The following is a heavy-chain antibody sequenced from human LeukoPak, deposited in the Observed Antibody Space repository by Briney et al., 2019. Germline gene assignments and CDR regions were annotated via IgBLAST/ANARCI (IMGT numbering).Heavy chain of an antibody. CDR2: ISYDGSNK. Sequence: GGSLRLSCAASGFSFSDYAVHWVRQAPGEGLEWVGIISYDGSNKLYADSVKGRFTISRDNSKKTLYLQMNSLRAEDTAMYYCARDLRWLQCFDYWGQGTLVTVSS. V-gene: IGHV3-30-3*01. J-gene: IGHJ4*02. CDR1: GFSFSDYA. D-gene: IGHD5-24*01. CDR3: ARDLRWLQCFDY.